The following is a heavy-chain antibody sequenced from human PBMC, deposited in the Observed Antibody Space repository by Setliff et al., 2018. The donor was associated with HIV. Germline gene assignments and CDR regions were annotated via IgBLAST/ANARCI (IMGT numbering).Heavy chain of an antibody. Sequence: SETLSLTCTVSGGSISSGGYYWSWIRQHPGKGLEWIGYIHYTGSTNYNPSLKSRVTISIDTSKSQFSLKLTSVTTADTAMYYCAGRGGYNDWYFDYWGQGALVTVSS. CDR1: GGSISSGGYY. CDR3: AGRGGYNDWYFDY. CDR2: IHYTGST. V-gene: IGHV4-61*08. J-gene: IGHJ4*02. D-gene: IGHD5-12*01.